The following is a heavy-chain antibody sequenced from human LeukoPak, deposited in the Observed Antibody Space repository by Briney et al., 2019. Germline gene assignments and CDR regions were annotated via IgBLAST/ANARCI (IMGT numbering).Heavy chain of an antibody. CDR1: GGTFSSYA. V-gene: IGHV1-69*01. D-gene: IGHD3-22*01. CDR3: ARGAYYYDSSGYYHYYYYGMDV. CDR2: IIPIFGTA. Sequence: ASVKVSCKASGGTFSSYAISWVRQAPGQGLEWMGGIIPIFGTANYAQKFQGRVTITADESTSTAYMELSSLRSEDTAVYYCARGAYYYDSSGYYHYYYYGMDVWGQGTLVTVSS. J-gene: IGHJ6*02.